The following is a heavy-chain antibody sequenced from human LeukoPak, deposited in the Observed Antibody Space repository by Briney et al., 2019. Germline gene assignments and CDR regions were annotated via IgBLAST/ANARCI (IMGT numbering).Heavy chain of an antibody. V-gene: IGHV4-39*01. Sequence: ETLSLTCSVSGGSVSSGNYFWGWIRQPPGKGLEWIGNINYIGSTAYNPSLKSRATMSVDTSKNQFSLKMTSVTAADTAVYYCARLSKGRYFDYVFDHWGQGTLVTVSS. D-gene: IGHD3-9*01. CDR1: GGSVSSGNYF. CDR2: INYIGST. J-gene: IGHJ4*02. CDR3: ARLSKGRYFDYVFDH.